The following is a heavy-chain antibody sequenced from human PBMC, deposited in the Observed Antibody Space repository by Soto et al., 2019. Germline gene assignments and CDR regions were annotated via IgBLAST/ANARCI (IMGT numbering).Heavy chain of an antibody. CDR2: ISSSSSYI. CDR3: ARDGTYCSSTSCYFFDY. Sequence: EVQLVESGGGLVKPGGSLRLSCAASGFTFSSYSMNWVRQAPGQGLEWVSSISSSSSYIYYADSVKGRFTISRDNAKNSLYLQMNSLRAEDTAVYYCARDGTYCSSTSCYFFDYWGQGSLVTVSS. J-gene: IGHJ4*02. CDR1: GFTFSSYS. V-gene: IGHV3-21*01. D-gene: IGHD2-2*01.